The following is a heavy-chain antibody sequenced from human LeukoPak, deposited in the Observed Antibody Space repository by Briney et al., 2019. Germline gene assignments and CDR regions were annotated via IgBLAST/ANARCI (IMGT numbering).Heavy chain of an antibody. V-gene: IGHV3-66*01. Sequence: GGSLRLSCADSGFTVSRNYMSWVRQAPGKGLEWVSVIYSGGSTYYADSVKGRFTISRDNSKNTLYLQMNSLRAEDTAEYYCARGGWYSPDAFDIWGQGTMVTVSS. CDR2: IYSGGST. CDR1: GFTVSRNY. CDR3: ARGGWYSPDAFDI. D-gene: IGHD6-19*01. J-gene: IGHJ3*02.